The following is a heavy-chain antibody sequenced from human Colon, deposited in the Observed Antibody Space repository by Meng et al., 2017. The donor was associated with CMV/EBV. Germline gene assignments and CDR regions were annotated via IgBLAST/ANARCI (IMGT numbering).Heavy chain of an antibody. Sequence: GGSLRLSCAASGFIFNTYWMSWVRQAPGKGLEWVAVIWYDGSNKYYADSVKGRFTISRDNSKNTLYLQMNSLRAEDTAVYYCAKLSSGWPHYFDYWGQGTLVTVSS. CDR2: IWYDGSNK. CDR1: GFIFNTYW. D-gene: IGHD6-19*01. CDR3: AKLSSGWPHYFDY. V-gene: IGHV3-33*06. J-gene: IGHJ4*02.